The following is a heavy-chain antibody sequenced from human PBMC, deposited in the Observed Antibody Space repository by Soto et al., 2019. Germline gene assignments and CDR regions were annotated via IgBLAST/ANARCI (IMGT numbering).Heavy chain of an antibody. CDR2: ISYSGST. V-gene: IGHV4-39*01. J-gene: IGHJ4*02. Sequence: SETLSLTCTVSGGSISSSSYFWGWIRQPPGKGLEWIGTISYSGSTYYNPSLKSRVTISVDTSKSRFSLNLSSVTAADTAVYYCARHRYSTAYCSSDYWGQGTLVTVSS. CDR1: GGSISSSSYF. CDR3: ARHRYSTAYCSSDY. D-gene: IGHD3-22*01.